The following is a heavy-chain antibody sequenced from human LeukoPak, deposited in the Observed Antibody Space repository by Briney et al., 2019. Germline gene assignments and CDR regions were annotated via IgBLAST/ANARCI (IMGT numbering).Heavy chain of an antibody. Sequence: PSEALSLTCSVSGGSISSYYWGWIRQPPGKGLEGIGSIHYSGSTYHNPSLKSRVTISVDTPKNQFSLKLSSVTVADTAVYYCARQSGPVDYWGQGTLVTVSS. CDR3: ARQSGPVDY. V-gene: IGHV4-39*01. CDR2: IHYSGST. CDR1: GGSISSYY. J-gene: IGHJ4*02.